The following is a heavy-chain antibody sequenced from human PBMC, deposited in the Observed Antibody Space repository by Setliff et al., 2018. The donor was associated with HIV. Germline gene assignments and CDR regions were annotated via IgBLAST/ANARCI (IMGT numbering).Heavy chain of an antibody. Sequence: ASVKVSCKASGYTFTNYAINWVRQAPGQGLEWMGWINPSGGSTSYAQKFQGRVTMTRDTSTSTVYMELSSLRSEDTAVYYCARDLGATNAFDIWGQGTMVTVSS. J-gene: IGHJ3*02. CDR3: ARDLGATNAFDI. CDR2: INPSGGST. V-gene: IGHV1-46*01. D-gene: IGHD5-12*01. CDR1: GYTFTNYA.